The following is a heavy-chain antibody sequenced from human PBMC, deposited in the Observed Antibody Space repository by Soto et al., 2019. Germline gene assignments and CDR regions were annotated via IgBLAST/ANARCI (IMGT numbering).Heavy chain of an antibody. CDR1: GGSISSYY. J-gene: IGHJ4*02. V-gene: IGHV4-59*01. D-gene: IGHD3-22*01. CDR2: IYYSGST. Sequence: PSETLSLTCTVSGGSISSYYWSWIRQPPGKGLEWIGYIYYSGSTNYNPSLKSRVTISVDTSKNQFSLKLSSVTAADTAVYYCARVRAYYYDSSGYGTDYFDYWGQGTLVTVS. CDR3: ARVRAYYYDSSGYGTDYFDY.